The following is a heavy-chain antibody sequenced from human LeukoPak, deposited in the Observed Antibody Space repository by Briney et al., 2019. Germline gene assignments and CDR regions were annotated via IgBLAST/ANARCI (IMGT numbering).Heavy chain of an antibody. J-gene: IGHJ4*02. CDR1: GYSFTSYW. Sequence: GESLKISCKGSGYSFTSYWIGWVRQMPGKGLEWMGIIYPGDSDTRYSPFFQGQVTISADKSISTAYLQWSSLKASDTAMYYCARHYDILTGYFDYWGQGTLVTVSS. D-gene: IGHD3-9*01. CDR2: IYPGDSDT. CDR3: ARHYDILTGYFDY. V-gene: IGHV5-51*01.